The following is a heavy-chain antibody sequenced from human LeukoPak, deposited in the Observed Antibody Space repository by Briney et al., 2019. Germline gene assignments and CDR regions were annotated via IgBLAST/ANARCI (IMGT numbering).Heavy chain of an antibody. Sequence: PGGSLRLSCAASGFTFSSYAMHWVRQAPGKGPEWVANIKQDGSEKYYVDSVKGRFTISRDNAKNSLHLQMNSLRAEDTAVYYCARDYSDYGYFDLWGRGTLVTVSS. CDR3: ARDYSDYGYFDL. D-gene: IGHD4-11*01. CDR2: IKQDGSEK. J-gene: IGHJ2*01. CDR1: GFTFSSYA. V-gene: IGHV3-7*01.